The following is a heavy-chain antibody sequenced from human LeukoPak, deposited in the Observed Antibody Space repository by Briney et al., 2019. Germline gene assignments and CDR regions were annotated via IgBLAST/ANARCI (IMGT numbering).Heavy chain of an antibody. V-gene: IGHV4-39*01. CDR1: GGSISRRGSY. CDR3: ARQAGYSYGLVDY. D-gene: IGHD5-18*01. CDR2: IYSSGSD. J-gene: IGHJ4*02. Sequence: SETLSLTCTVSGGSISRRGSYWGWIRQPPGKGLEWIASIYSSGSDYYNPSLKSRLNIYVEMSKSQFSLKLTSVTAADTAVYYCARQAGYSYGLVDYWGQGTLVTVPS.